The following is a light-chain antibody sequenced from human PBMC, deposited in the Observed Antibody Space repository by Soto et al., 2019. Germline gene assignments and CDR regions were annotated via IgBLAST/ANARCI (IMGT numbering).Light chain of an antibody. J-gene: IGLJ1*01. CDR3: SSYTSSSTLVV. V-gene: IGLV2-14*01. Sequence: QSVLTQPASVSGSPGHSITISCTGTRSDVGGYNYVSWYQQHPGKAPKLMIYDVSNRPSGVSNRFSGAKSGNTASLTISGLQAEDEADYYCSSYTSSSTLVVFGTGTKVTVL. CDR1: RSDVGGYNY. CDR2: DVS.